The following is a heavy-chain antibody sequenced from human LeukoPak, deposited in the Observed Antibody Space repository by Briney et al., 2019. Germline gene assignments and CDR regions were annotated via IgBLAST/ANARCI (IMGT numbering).Heavy chain of an antibody. CDR2: IKQDGTEK. D-gene: IGHD6-19*01. Sequence: GGSLRLSCAASGFTFSSYWMSWVRQAPGKGLEWVANIKQDGTEKYYVDSVKGRFSISRDNAKNSLYLQMNSLRAEDTAVYYCARDPPSGGWSPFDYWGQGTLVTVSS. V-gene: IGHV3-7*01. CDR3: ARDPPSGGWSPFDY. CDR1: GFTFSSYW. J-gene: IGHJ4*02.